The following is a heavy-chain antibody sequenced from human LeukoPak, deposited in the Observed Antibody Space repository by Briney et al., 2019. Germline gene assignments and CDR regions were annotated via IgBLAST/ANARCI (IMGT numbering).Heavy chain of an antibody. CDR1: GGSISSSNW. D-gene: IGHD3-10*01. Sequence: PSETLSLTCAVSGGSISSSNWWSWVRQPPGKGLEWIGEIYHSGSTNYNPSLMSRVTISVDTSKNQFSLKLSSVTAADTAVYYCASTYYYGSGSSSFGYWGQGTLVTVSS. CDR2: IYHSGST. CDR3: ASTYYYGSGSSSFGY. J-gene: IGHJ4*02. V-gene: IGHV4-4*02.